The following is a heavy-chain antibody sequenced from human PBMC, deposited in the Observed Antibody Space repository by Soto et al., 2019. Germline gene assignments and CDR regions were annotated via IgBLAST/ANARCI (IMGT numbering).Heavy chain of an antibody. CDR3: AKETHSNGYGSYFDY. D-gene: IGHD3-22*01. V-gene: IGHV3-30*18. CDR1: GSTFSSFG. Sequence: QVQLVESGGGVVQPGRSLRLSCAASGSTFSSFGMHWVRQAPGKGLEWVAVISRGGGSKYDVDSVKGRFTISRDKSKNTLYLQMNSLRAEDTAMYYCAKETHSNGYGSYFDYWGQGVLVTVSS. J-gene: IGHJ4*02. CDR2: ISRGGGSK.